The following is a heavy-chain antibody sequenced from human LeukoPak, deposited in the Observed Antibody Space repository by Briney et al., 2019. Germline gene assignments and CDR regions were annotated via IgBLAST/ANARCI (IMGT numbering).Heavy chain of an antibody. Sequence: SETLSLTCTVSGGSVSSYYWSWIRQPPGTGLEWIGYIYYSGTTDYNPSLKSRVTISVDKSKNQFSLKLSSVTAADTAVYYCARAGDYVVYYFDYWGQGTLVTVSS. CDR1: GGSVSSYY. CDR3: ARAGDYVVYYFDY. CDR2: IYYSGTT. V-gene: IGHV4-59*02. J-gene: IGHJ4*02. D-gene: IGHD4-17*01.